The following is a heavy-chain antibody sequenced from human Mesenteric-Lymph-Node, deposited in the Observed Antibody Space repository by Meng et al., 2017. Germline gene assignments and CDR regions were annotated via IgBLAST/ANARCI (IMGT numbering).Heavy chain of an antibody. CDR2: ISSSGSTI. CDR1: GFTFSSYE. V-gene: IGHV3-48*03. Sequence: LSLTCAASGFTFSSYEMNWVRQAPGKGLEWVSYISSSGSTIYYADSVKGRFTISRDNAKNSLYLQMNSLRAEDTAVYYCARDYYGSGSYYYLGYYYYYYGMDVWGQGTTVTVSS. D-gene: IGHD3-10*01. J-gene: IGHJ6*02. CDR3: ARDYYGSGSYYYLGYYYYYYGMDV.